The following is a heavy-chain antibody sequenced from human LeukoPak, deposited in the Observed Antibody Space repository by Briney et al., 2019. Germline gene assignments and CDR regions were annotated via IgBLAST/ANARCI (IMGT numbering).Heavy chain of an antibody. V-gene: IGHV3-30*19. J-gene: IGHJ4*02. CDR2: ISYDGSNK. CDR3: ARVLNYYDNSGYYFSY. D-gene: IGHD3-22*01. CDR1: GFTFRSNG. Sequence: PGGSLRLSCAASGFTFRSNGIHWVRQAPGKGLEWVAVISYDGSNKYYADSVKGRFTISRDNSKNTLYLQMNSLRAEDTAVYYCARVLNYYDNSGYYFSYWGQGTLVTVSS.